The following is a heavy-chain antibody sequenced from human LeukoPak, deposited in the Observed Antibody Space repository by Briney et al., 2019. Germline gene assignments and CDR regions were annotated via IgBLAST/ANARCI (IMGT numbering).Heavy chain of an antibody. CDR1: GYTLTELS. V-gene: IGHV1-24*01. CDR2: FDPEDGET. D-gene: IGHD3-22*01. Sequence: ASVKVSCKVSGYTLTELSMHWVRQAPGKGLEWMGGFDPEDGETIYAQKFQGGVTMTEDTSTDTAYMELSSLRSEDTAVYYCATEGNSGYYFNFDYWGQGTLVTVSS. CDR3: ATEGNSGYYFNFDY. J-gene: IGHJ4*02.